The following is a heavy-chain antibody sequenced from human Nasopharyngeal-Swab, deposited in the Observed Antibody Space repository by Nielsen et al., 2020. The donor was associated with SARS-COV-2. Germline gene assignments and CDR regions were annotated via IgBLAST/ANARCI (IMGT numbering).Heavy chain of an antibody. CDR3: ARVSGGDCYSFCYYYYYMDV. CDR2: IYSGGST. Sequence: GESLKISCAASGFTVSSNYMSWVRQAPGKGLEWVSVIYSGGSTYYADSVKGRFTISRDNSKNTLYLQMNSLRAEDTAVYYCARVSGGDCYSFCYYYYYMDVWGKGTTATVSS. D-gene: IGHD2-21*02. J-gene: IGHJ6*03. V-gene: IGHV3-53*01. CDR1: GFTVSSNY.